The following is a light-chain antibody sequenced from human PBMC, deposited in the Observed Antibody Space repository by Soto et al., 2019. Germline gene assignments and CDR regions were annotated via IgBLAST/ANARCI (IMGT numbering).Light chain of an antibody. J-gene: IGLJ3*02. CDR1: SSDVGAYNS. CDR2: GVN. CDR3: SSFAGYYSLV. Sequence: QSALTQPRSVSGSPGQSLTFSCTGTSSDVGAYNSVSWYQQHPGKAPKIVIYGVNKRPSGVPDRFSGSKSGNTASLTISGLQAEDEAVYYCSSFAGYYSLVFGGGTKLTVL. V-gene: IGLV2-11*01.